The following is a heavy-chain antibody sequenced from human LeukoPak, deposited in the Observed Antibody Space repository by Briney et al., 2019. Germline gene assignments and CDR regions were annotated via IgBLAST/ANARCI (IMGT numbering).Heavy chain of an antibody. CDR3: ARAPGRDGYTRFDY. CDR2: ISSSTI. V-gene: IGHV3-48*04. Sequence: GGSLRLSCAASGFTFSSYSMNWVRQAPGKGLQWVSYISSSTIYYADSVKGRFTISRDNAKNSLYLQMNSLRAEDTAVYYCARAPGRDGYTRFDYWGQGTLVTVSS. J-gene: IGHJ4*02. CDR1: GFTFSSYS. D-gene: IGHD5-24*01.